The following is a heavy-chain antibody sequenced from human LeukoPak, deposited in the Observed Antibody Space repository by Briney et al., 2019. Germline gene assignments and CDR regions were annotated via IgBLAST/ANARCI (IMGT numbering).Heavy chain of an antibody. J-gene: IGHJ6*03. V-gene: IGHV4-59*05. Sequence: SETLSLTCTVSGGSISSYYWSWIRQPPGKGLEWIGSIYYSGSTYYNPSLKSRVTISVDTSKNQFSLKLSSVTAADTAVYYCARGGDNKPPYGSGSYYYYYYYMDVWGKGTTVTVSS. CDR2: IYYSGST. CDR1: GGSISSYY. D-gene: IGHD3-10*01. CDR3: ARGGDNKPPYGSGSYYYYYYYMDV.